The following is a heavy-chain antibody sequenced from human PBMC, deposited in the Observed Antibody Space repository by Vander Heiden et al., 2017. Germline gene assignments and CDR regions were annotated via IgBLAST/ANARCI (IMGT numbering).Heavy chain of an antibody. V-gene: IGHV4-4*07. CDR1: RGSMGNYY. Sequence: QVQLQVSGPGLVRPSVTLSLTFAVSRGSMGNYYWTWLRQPAGKALEWLGRIYTGGSTNYNPSLKSRVTMSVATSKNQFSMKLTSVTAADTAVYYCVGNYYDSRGYYFIDSWGQGTLVTVS. J-gene: IGHJ4*02. CDR2: IYTGGST. D-gene: IGHD3-22*01. CDR3: VGNYYDSRGYYFIDS.